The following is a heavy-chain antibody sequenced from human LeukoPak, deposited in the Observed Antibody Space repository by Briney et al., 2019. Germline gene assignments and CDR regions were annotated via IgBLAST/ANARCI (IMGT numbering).Heavy chain of an antibody. D-gene: IGHD2-15*01. CDR1: GFTFSSYA. V-gene: IGHV3-23*01. Sequence: PGGSLRLSCAASGFTFSSYAMSWVRQAPGKGLEWVSAISGSGGSTYYADSVKGRFTISRDNSKSTLYLQMDSLRAEDTAVYYCAKDGSGGVFGMDVWGQGTTVTVSS. CDR2: ISGSGGST. CDR3: AKDGSGGVFGMDV. J-gene: IGHJ6*02.